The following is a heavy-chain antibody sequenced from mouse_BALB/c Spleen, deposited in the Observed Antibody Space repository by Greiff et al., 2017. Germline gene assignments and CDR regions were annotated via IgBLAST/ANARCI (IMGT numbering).Heavy chain of an antibody. V-gene: IGHV1-53*01. D-gene: IGHD1-1*01. J-gene: IGHJ4*01. Sequence: VQLQQPGAELVKPGASVKLSCKASGYTFTSYYMYWVKQRPGQGLEWIGGINPSNGGTNFNEKFKSKATLTVDKSSSTAYMQLSRLTSEDSAVYFCARGGTVSRGAMDYWGQGTSVTVSS. CDR2: INPSNGGT. CDR1: GYTFTSYY. CDR3: ARGGTVSRGAMDY.